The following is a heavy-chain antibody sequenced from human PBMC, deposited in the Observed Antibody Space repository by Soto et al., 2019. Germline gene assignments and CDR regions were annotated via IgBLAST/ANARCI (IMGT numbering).Heavy chain of an antibody. J-gene: IGHJ6*02. D-gene: IGHD3-3*01. CDR2: IYYSGST. Sequence: KPSETLSLTCTVSGGSISSGDYYWSWIRQPPGKGLEWIGYIYYSGSTYYNPSLKSRVTISVDTSKNQFSLKLSSVTAADTAVYYCARGASRSSYYDFWSGPYYYYGMDVWGQGTTVTVSS. V-gene: IGHV4-30-4*01. CDR1: GGSISSGDYY. CDR3: ARGASRSSYYDFWSGPYYYYGMDV.